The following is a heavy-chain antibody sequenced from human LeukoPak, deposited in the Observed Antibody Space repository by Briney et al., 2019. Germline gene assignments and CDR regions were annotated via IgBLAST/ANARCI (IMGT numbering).Heavy chain of an antibody. D-gene: IGHD2-8*01. CDR1: GYTFANYG. V-gene: IGHV1-3*01. Sequence: GASVKVSCEASGYTFANYGVHWVRHAPGQRLEWMGWINGGNGYTKYSQKFQGRVTITGDTSASTAYMELSSLRSEDTAVYYCARYINGAFDYWGQGTLVTVSS. CDR3: ARYINGAFDY. CDR2: INGGNGYT. J-gene: IGHJ4*02.